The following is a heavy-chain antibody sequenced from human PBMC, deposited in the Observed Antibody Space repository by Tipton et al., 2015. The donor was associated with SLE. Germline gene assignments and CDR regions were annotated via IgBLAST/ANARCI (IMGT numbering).Heavy chain of an antibody. D-gene: IGHD2-15*01. Sequence: TLSLTCTVSGASMSSHHWSWIRQPAGKGLEWIGRVYNTGTTNYNPSLKSRVTISLDPSKNQFSLKLSSVAAADTAVYYCASSCSGGSCYAWGQGTLVTVSS. J-gene: IGHJ4*02. V-gene: IGHV4-4*07. CDR1: GASMSSHH. CDR2: VYNTGTT. CDR3: ASSCSGGSCYA.